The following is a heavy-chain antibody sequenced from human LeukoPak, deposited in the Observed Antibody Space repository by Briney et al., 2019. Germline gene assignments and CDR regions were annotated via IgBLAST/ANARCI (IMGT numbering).Heavy chain of an antibody. Sequence: GGSLRLSCAASGFTFSNYAMSWVRQAPGKGLEWVSAISGSGGSTYYADSVKGRFTISRDNSKNTLYLQMNSLRAEDTAVYYCAKDQYYYDSSGYYGYFDYWGQGTLVTVSS. D-gene: IGHD3-22*01. J-gene: IGHJ4*02. CDR2: ISGSGGST. CDR1: GFTFSNYA. CDR3: AKDQYYYDSSGYYGYFDY. V-gene: IGHV3-23*01.